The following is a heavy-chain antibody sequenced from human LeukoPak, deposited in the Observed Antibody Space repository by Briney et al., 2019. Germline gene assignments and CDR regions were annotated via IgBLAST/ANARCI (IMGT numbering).Heavy chain of an antibody. CDR3: ARGGIGWFDP. V-gene: IGHV4-34*01. Sequence: PSETLSLTCAVYGGSFSGYYWSWIRQPPGKGLGWIGEINHSGSTNYNPSLKSRVTISVDTSKNQFSLKLSSVTAADTAVYYCARGGIGWFDPWGQGTLVTVSS. CDR1: GGSFSGYY. CDR2: INHSGST. J-gene: IGHJ5*02.